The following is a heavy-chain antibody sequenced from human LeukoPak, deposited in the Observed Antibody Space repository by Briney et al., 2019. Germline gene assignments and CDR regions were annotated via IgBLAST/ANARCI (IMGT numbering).Heavy chain of an antibody. CDR1: GYSFTSFG. CDR2: INTNTGNP. CDR3: ARYYDSSGYYLVYYFDY. V-gene: IGHV7-4-1*02. D-gene: IGHD3-22*01. J-gene: IGHJ4*02. Sequence: RASVKVSCKASGYSFTSFGMNWVRQAPGQGLEWLGWINTNTGNPTYAQGFTGRFVFSLDTSVSTAYLQISSLKAEDTAVYYCARYYDSSGYYLVYYFDYWGQGTLVTVSS.